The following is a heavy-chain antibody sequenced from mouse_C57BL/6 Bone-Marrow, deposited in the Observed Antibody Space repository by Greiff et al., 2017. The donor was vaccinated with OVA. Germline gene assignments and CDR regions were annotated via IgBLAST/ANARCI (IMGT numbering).Heavy chain of an antibody. CDR2: INPYNGGT. V-gene: IGHV1-19*01. J-gene: IGHJ2*01. CDR1: GYTFTDYY. CDR3: ARFDGYYGSLYFDY. D-gene: IGHD1-1*01. Sequence: VQLKQSGPVLVKPGASVKMSCKASGYTFTDYYMNWVKQSHGKSLEWIGVINPYNGGTSYNQKFKGKATLTVDKSSSTAYMELNSLTSEDSAVYYCARFDGYYGSLYFDYWGQGTTLTVSS.